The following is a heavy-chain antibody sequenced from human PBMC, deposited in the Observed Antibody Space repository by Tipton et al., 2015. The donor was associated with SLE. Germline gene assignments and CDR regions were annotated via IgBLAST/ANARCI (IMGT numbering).Heavy chain of an antibody. Sequence: GLVKPSETLSLTCTVSGGSISSSSYYWGWIRQPPGKGLEWIGSIYYSGSTYYNPSLKSRVTISVDTSKNQFSLKLSSVTAADTAVYYCARPLGRVGPGGFDYWGQGTLVTVSS. V-gene: IGHV4-39*01. D-gene: IGHD3-10*01. J-gene: IGHJ4*02. CDR2: IYYSGST. CDR1: GGSISSSSYY. CDR3: ARPLGRVGPGGFDY.